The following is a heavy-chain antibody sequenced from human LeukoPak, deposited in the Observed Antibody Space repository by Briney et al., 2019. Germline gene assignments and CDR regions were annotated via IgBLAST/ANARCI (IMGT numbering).Heavy chain of an antibody. CDR3: ARDGTSTDDY. D-gene: IGHD2-2*01. CDR2: ISGNNDNP. V-gene: IGHV1-18*01. Sequence: ASVKVSCKTSGYTFSNFGINWVRQAPGQGLEWMGWISGNNDNPNYGQKFQGRFTVTTDSSTSTAYMELRNLRFDGTAVYYCARDGTSTDDYWGQGTPVTVSS. J-gene: IGHJ4*02. CDR1: GYTFSNFG.